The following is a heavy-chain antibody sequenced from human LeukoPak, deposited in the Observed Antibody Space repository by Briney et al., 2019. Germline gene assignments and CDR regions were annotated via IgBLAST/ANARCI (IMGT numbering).Heavy chain of an antibody. J-gene: IGHJ4*02. V-gene: IGHV4-34*01. CDR3: ARGLEFAHCGGDCYSHYFDY. CDR1: GGSFSGYY. CDR2: INHSGST. Sequence: SETLYLTCAVYGGSFSGYYWSWIRQPPGKGLEWIGEINHSGSTNFNPSLKSRVTISVDTSKNQFSLKLSSVTAADTAVYYCARGLEFAHCGGDCYSHYFDYWGQGTLVTVSS. D-gene: IGHD2-21*02.